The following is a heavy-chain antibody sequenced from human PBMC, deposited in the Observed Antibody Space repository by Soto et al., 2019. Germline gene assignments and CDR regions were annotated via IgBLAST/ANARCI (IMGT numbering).Heavy chain of an antibody. J-gene: IGHJ4*02. CDR1: GFTFSGSA. V-gene: IGHV3-73*02. CDR2: SRSKAKNYST. D-gene: IGHD3-3*01. Sequence: EVQLVESGGGLVQPGGSLKLSCAASGFTFSGSAMDWVRQASGKGLEWVGRSRSKAKNYSTTYVVSVKGRFTITSEDSRNMAYQQMNGQDTEETAGEYCARVVYDVWISLPKGLADWGQGTVVTVSS. CDR3: ARVVYDVWISLPKGLAD.